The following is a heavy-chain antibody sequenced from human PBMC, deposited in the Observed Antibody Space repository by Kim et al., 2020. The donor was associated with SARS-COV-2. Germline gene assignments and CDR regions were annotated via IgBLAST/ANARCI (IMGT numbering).Heavy chain of an antibody. J-gene: IGHJ3*02. CDR2: INHSGST. CDR1: GGSFSGYY. CDR3: ASLDPSSGYAQDAFDI. D-gene: IGHD3-22*01. V-gene: IGHV4-34*01. Sequence: SETLSLTCAVYGGSFSGYYWSWIRQPPGKGLEWIGEINHSGSTNYNPSLKSRVTISVDTSKNQFSLKLSSVTAADTAVYYCASLDPSSGYAQDAFDIWGQGTMVTVSS.